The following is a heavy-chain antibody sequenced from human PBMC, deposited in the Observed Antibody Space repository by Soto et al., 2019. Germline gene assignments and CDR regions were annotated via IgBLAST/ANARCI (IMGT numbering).Heavy chain of an antibody. CDR1: GYTFTSYA. J-gene: IGHJ3*02. CDR3: AREGVTIFGVVIVDI. CDR2: INAGNGNT. D-gene: IGHD3-3*01. V-gene: IGHV1-3*01. Sequence: ASVKVSCKASGYTFTSYAMHWVRQAPGQRLEWMGWINAGNGNTKYSQKFQGRVTITRDTSASTADMELSSLRSEDTAVYYCAREGVTIFGVVIVDIWGQGTMVTVSS.